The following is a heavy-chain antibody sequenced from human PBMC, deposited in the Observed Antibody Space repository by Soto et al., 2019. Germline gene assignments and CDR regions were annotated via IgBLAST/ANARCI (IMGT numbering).Heavy chain of an antibody. CDR3: AKDPGEQWLVRYYFDY. D-gene: IGHD6-19*01. J-gene: IGHJ4*02. V-gene: IGHV3-30*18. Sequence: PGGSLRLSCAASGFTFSSYAMSWVRQAPGKGLEWVAVISYDGSNKYYADSVKGRFTISRDNSKNTLYLQMNSLRAEDTAVYYCAKDPGEQWLVRYYFDYWGQGTLVTVSS. CDR1: GFTFSSYA. CDR2: ISYDGSNK.